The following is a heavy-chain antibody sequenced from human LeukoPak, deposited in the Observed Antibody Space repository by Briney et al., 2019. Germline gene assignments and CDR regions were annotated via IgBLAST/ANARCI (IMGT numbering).Heavy chain of an antibody. Sequence: SGTLSLTCAVSGGSISSSNWWSWVRQPPGEGLEWIGEIYHSGSTNYNPSLKSRVTISVDKSKNQFSLKLSSVTAADTAVYYCARDSGHIVGASPFIYWGQGTLVTVSS. CDR3: ARDSGHIVGASPFIY. V-gene: IGHV4-4*02. J-gene: IGHJ4*02. D-gene: IGHD1-26*01. CDR2: IYHSGST. CDR1: GGSISSSNW.